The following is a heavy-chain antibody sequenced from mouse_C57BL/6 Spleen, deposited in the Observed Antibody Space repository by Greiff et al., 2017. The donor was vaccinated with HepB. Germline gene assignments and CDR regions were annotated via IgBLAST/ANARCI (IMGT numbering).Heavy chain of an antibody. Sequence: QVQLQQPGAELVRPGSSVKLSCKASGYTFTSYWMDWVKQRPGQGLEWIGNIYPSDSETHYNQKFKDKATLTVDKSSSTAYMQLSSLTSEDSAVYYCARSYYYGTVDYWGQGTSVTVSS. D-gene: IGHD1-1*01. J-gene: IGHJ4*01. V-gene: IGHV1-61*01. CDR1: GYTFTSYW. CDR3: ARSYYYGTVDY. CDR2: IYPSDSET.